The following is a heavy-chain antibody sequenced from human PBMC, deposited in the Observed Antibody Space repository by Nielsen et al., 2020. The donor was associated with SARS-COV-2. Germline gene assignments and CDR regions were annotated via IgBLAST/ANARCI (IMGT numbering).Heavy chain of an antibody. CDR3: ARDLWFGELDNWFDP. V-gene: IGHV3-20*01. CDR2: INWNGGST. D-gene: IGHD3-10*01. J-gene: IGHJ5*02. CDR1: GFTFDDYA. Sequence: GESLKISCAASGFTFDDYAMHWVRQAPGKGLEWVSGINWNGGSTGYADSVKGRFTISRDNAKNSLYLQMNSLRAEDTALYHCARDLWFGELDNWFDPWGQGTLVTVSS.